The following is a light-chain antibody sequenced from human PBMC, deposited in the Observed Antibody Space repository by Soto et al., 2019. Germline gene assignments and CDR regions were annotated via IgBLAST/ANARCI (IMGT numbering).Light chain of an antibody. CDR3: QQYSTYPWT. V-gene: IGKV1-5*03. Sequence: DMQMTQSPSTLSASVGDRVTITCRASQTISTLLAWYQQRPGKAPNLLIYKASSLESGVPSRFSGSGSGTEFTLTISSLKPDDFATYFCQQYSTYPWTFGQGTKVEVK. CDR1: QTISTL. CDR2: KAS. J-gene: IGKJ1*01.